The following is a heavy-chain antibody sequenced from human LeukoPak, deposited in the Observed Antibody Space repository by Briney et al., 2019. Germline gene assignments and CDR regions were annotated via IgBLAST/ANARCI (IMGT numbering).Heavy chain of an antibody. J-gene: IGHJ4*02. CDR1: GFTFSSYA. CDR2: ISYDGSNK. V-gene: IGHV3-30-3*01. D-gene: IGHD3-3*01. Sequence: GGSLRLSCAASGFTFSSYAMHWVRQAPGKGLEWVAVISYDGSNKYYADSVKGRFTISRDNSKNTLYLQMNSLRAEDTAAYYCARDEVLRFLEWSYYFDYWGQGTLVTVSS. CDR3: ARDEVLRFLEWSYYFDY.